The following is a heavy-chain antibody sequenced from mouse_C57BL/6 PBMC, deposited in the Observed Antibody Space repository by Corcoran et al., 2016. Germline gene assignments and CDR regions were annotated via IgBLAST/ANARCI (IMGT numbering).Heavy chain of an antibody. CDR2: IHPNSGSS. CDR3: ARWGGYYAMDY. D-gene: IGHD3-1*01. Sequence: QVQLQQPGAELVKPGASVMLSCKASGYTFTSYWLHWVKQRPRQGLEWIGMIHPNSGSSNYNEKFKSKATLTVDKSSSTAYMQLSSLTSEDSAVYYCARWGGYYAMDYWGQGTSVTVSS. J-gene: IGHJ4*01. CDR1: GYTFTSYW. V-gene: IGHV1-64*01.